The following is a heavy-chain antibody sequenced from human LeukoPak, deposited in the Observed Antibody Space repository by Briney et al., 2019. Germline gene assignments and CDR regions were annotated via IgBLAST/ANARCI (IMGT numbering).Heavy chain of an antibody. CDR1: GGSISSTSYY. CDR2: FYYHGST. Sequence: SETLSLTCTVSGGSISSTSYYWGWIRQPPGKGLEWIGSFYYHGSTYYNPFLKSRVTISVDTSKNQFSLKLSSVTAADTAVYYCARGSLGIVGATNLHNAFDIWGQGTMVTVSS. J-gene: IGHJ3*02. CDR3: ARGSLGIVGATNLHNAFDI. V-gene: IGHV4-39*07. D-gene: IGHD1-26*01.